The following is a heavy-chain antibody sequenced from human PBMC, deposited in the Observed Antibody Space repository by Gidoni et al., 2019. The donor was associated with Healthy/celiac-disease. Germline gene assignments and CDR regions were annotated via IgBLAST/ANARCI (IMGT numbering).Heavy chain of an antibody. CDR3: ARGKYYYDSSGYSVTYYYYYYGMDV. J-gene: IGHJ6*02. CDR1: GFTFSDSY. Sequence: QVQVVESGGGLVKPGGSLRLSFAASGFTFSDSYLAWIRQAPGKGLEWVSYISSSGSTIYYADSVKGRFTISRDNAKTSLYLQMNSLRAEDTAVYYCARGKYYYDSSGYSVTYYYYYYGMDVWGQGTTVTVSS. CDR2: ISSSGSTI. V-gene: IGHV3-11*01. D-gene: IGHD3-22*01.